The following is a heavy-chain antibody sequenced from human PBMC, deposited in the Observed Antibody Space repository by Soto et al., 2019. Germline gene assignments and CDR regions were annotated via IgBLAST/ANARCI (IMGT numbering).Heavy chain of an antibody. J-gene: IGHJ5*02. CDR1: GGTFGSYA. D-gene: IGHD3-9*01. Sequence: SVKGSCKTSGGTFGSYAISWLRQAPGQGLEWMGRIIPILGIANYAQKFQGRVTITADKSTSTAYMELSSLRSEDTAVYYCARGLRYFDWPLGSFDPWGQGTLVTVSS. CDR3: ARGLRYFDWPLGSFDP. V-gene: IGHV1-69*04. CDR2: IIPILGIA.